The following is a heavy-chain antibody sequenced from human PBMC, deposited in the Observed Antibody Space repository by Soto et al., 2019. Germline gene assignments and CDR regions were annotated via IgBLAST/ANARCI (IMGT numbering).Heavy chain of an antibody. CDR1: GFTFSSYG. CDR2: ISYDGINK. CDR3: AKSTNFRSGSSYYYYYMDV. D-gene: IGHD3-3*01. Sequence: GGSLRLSCAASGFTFSSYGMHWVRQAPGKGLEWVAVISYDGINKYYADSVKGRFTISRDNSKNTLDVQMNSLTTEDTAVYYCAKSTNFRSGSSYYYYYMDVSGKGTTVTVSS. V-gene: IGHV3-30*18. J-gene: IGHJ6*03.